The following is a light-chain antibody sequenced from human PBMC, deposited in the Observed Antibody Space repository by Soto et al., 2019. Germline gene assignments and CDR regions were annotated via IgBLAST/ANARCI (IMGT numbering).Light chain of an antibody. CDR3: CSYASADTYV. CDR1: SNDVGGYNL. CDR2: EVT. V-gene: IGLV2-23*02. Sequence: QSALTQPASVSGSPEQAISISCTGTSNDVGGYNLVSWYQQHPGKVPRLLIYEVTKRPSGVPSRFSDSKSDNTASLTISGLQAEDEADYYCCSYASADTYVFGGGTKLTVL. J-gene: IGLJ1*01.